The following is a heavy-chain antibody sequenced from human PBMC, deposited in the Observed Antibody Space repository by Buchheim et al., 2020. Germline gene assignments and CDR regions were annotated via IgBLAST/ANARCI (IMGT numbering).Heavy chain of an antibody. D-gene: IGHD1-26*01. CDR2: INHSGST. CDR3: VGLGANRVYYFDY. V-gene: IGHV4-34*01. J-gene: IGHJ4*02. Sequence: QVQLQQWGAGLLKPSETLSLTCAVYGGSFSGYYWSWIRQPPGKGLEWIGEINHSGSTNYNPSLKSRVTISVDTSKKQFSLKLSSVTAADTAVYYCVGLGANRVYYFDYWGQGTL. CDR1: GGSFSGYY.